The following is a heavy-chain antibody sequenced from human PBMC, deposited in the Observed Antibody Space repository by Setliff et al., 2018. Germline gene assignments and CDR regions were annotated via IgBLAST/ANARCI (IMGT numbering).Heavy chain of an antibody. Sequence: PGGSLRLSCTASGLSFTNDWVSWVRQAPGKGLEWLASINPHGSEKYYADSVKGRFTISRDNAKNSLSLQMNSLRAEDTAVYYCARYSSGWFFDYWGQGTPVTVSS. CDR3: ARYSSGWFFDY. V-gene: IGHV3-7*01. D-gene: IGHD6-19*01. J-gene: IGHJ4*02. CDR2: INPHGSEK. CDR1: GLSFTNDW.